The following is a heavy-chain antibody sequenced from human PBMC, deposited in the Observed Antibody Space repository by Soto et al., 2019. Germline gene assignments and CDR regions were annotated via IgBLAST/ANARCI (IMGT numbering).Heavy chain of an antibody. V-gene: IGHV1-69*12. J-gene: IGHJ6*02. CDR3: ARDKDRQQLGGNYYYIMDV. D-gene: IGHD3-3*02. Sequence: QVQLMQSGAEVKKPGSSVRVSCKTSGGTFRTSALSWVRQAPGQGLEWMGGIMPVFPTPDYAQKFQGRVTITADVSTSTAYMELSSLRSEDTAVYYCARDKDRQQLGGNYYYIMDVWGQGTTVTVSS. CDR2: IMPVFPTP. CDR1: GGTFRTSA.